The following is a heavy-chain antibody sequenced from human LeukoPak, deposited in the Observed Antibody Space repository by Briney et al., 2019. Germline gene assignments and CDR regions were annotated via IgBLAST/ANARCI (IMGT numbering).Heavy chain of an antibody. CDR1: GFTFSSYW. J-gene: IGHJ4*02. CDR2: IRQDGSQK. V-gene: IGHV3-7*01. Sequence: GGSLRLSCAASGFTFSSYWMSWVRQAPGKGLEWVATIRQDGSQKYYVDSVKGRFTISRDDAKNSLYLQMNSLRAEDTAVYYCARESGSVTSEVDFDYWGQGTLVTVSS. CDR3: ARESGSVTSEVDFDY. D-gene: IGHD4-17*01.